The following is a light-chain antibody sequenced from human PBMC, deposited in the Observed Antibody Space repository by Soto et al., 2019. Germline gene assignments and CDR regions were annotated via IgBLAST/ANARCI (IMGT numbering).Light chain of an antibody. CDR1: SSDIGSHNH. Sequence: QSALTQPASVSGSPGQSIAISCTGTSSDIGSHNHVSWYQQYPGKAPNLIIFEVNNRPSGVSDRFSGSNSGSTASLTLSGLQAEDEADYYCNSLSAAGTSYVFGTGTKVTVL. J-gene: IGLJ1*01. V-gene: IGLV2-14*01. CDR2: EVN. CDR3: NSLSAAGTSYV.